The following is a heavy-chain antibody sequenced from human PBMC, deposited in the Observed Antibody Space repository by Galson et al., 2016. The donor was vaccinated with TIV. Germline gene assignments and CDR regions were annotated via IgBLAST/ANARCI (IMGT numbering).Heavy chain of an antibody. CDR3: SSPFPGGDDFWSAYYDAFDI. D-gene: IGHD3-3*01. Sequence: LSLTCSVSGGSINSGGYYWSWLRQHPGKGLEWIGYIYYSGTTQYNPSLKSRVSISVDTSKTQFSLNLSSVTAADTAVYYCSSPFPGGDDFWSAYYDAFDIWGQGTMVTVSS. V-gene: IGHV4-31*03. J-gene: IGHJ3*02. CDR2: IYYSGTT. CDR1: GGSINSGGYY.